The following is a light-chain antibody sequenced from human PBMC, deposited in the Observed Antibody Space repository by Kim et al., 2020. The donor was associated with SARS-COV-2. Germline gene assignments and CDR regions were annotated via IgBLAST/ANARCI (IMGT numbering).Light chain of an antibody. CDR1: QTITDY. CDR2: AAS. Sequence: DIQMTQSPSSLSASVGDRVTITCRASQTITDYLNWYQQKPGKAPKLLIYAASTLQSGVPSRFSGSGSETDFTLTISSLQPDDFATYYCQQTYTTPQTFGQGTKVDIK. V-gene: IGKV1-39*01. CDR3: QQTYTTPQT. J-gene: IGKJ1*01.